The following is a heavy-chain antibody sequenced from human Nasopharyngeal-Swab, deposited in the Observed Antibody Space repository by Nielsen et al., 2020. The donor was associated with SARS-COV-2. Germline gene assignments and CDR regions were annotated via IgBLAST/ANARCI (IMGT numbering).Heavy chain of an antibody. CDR2: ISSSGSTI. J-gene: IGHJ4*02. V-gene: IGHV3-48*03. CDR3: ARDQRSRGSLDY. D-gene: IGHD4-17*01. Sequence: GGSLRLTCAASGVTFSSDEMNRGRQAPGKGLEWVSYISSSGSTIYYADSVKGRFTISRDNAKNSLYLQMNSLRAEDTAVYYCARDQRSRGSLDYWGQGTLVTVSS. CDR1: GVTFSSDE.